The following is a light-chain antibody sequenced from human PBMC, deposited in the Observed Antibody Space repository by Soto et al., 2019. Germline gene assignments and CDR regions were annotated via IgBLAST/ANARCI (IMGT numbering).Light chain of an antibody. CDR2: EVS. Sequence: QSALTQPASVSGSPAQSITISCTGTTSDVGGYDYVSWYQQHPGKAPKLLIFEVSSRPSGVSSRFSGSRSANSASLTISGLQAEDEADYYCSSFTTSSTYVFGTGTKVTVL. J-gene: IGLJ1*01. CDR3: SSFTTSSTYV. V-gene: IGLV2-14*01. CDR1: TSDVGGYDY.